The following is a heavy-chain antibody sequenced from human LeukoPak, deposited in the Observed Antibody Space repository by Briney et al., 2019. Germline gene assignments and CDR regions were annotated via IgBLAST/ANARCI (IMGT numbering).Heavy chain of an antibody. Sequence: ASVKVSCKASGYTFIGYYMHWVRQAPGQGLEWMGRINPNSGGTNYAQKFQGRVTMTRDTSISTAYMELSRLRSDDTAVYYCARNGGRYYYYGMDVWGQGTTVTVSS. CDR3: ARNGGRYYYYGMDV. CDR2: INPNSGGT. V-gene: IGHV1-2*06. CDR1: GYTFIGYY. J-gene: IGHJ6*02. D-gene: IGHD4-23*01.